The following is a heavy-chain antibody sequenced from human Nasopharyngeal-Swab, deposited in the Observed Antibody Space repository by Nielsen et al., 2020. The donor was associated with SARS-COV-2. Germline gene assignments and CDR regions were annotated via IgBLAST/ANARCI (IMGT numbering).Heavy chain of an antibody. Sequence: GESLKISCAASGFTFSSYSMNWVRQAPGKGLEWVSSISSSSSYIYYADSVTGRFTISRDNAKNSLYLQMNSLRAEDTAVYYCARGDYYDSSGAFDIWGQGKMVTVSS. CDR1: GFTFSSYS. CDR3: ARGDYYDSSGAFDI. CDR2: ISSSSSYI. D-gene: IGHD3-22*01. V-gene: IGHV3-21*01. J-gene: IGHJ3*02.